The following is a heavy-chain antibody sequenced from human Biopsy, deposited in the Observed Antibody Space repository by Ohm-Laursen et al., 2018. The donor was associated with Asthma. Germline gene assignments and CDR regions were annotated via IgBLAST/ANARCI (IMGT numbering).Heavy chain of an antibody. J-gene: IGHJ4*02. D-gene: IGHD4-17*01. Sequence: ASVKVSCKISGYSLTDLSMHWVRRAPGHGLEWMGGHDHEEGGTVNARRFQGRVTMTEDTSTDTAYMELSSLSSDDTAVYYCASDFPKDYVRYNFQFWGQGTLVTVSS. V-gene: IGHV1-24*01. CDR1: GYSLTDLS. CDR2: HDHEEGGT. CDR3: ASDFPKDYVRYNFQF.